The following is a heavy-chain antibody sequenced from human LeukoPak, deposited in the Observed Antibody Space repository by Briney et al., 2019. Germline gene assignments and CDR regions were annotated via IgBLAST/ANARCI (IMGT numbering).Heavy chain of an antibody. J-gene: IGHJ4*02. CDR3: ARDSEWELLHYCDY. Sequence: PGGSLRLSCAASGFTVSSNYMSWVRQAPGKGLEWVSVIYSGGSTYYADSVKGRFTISRDNSKNTLYLQMNSLRAEDTAVYYCARDSEWELLHYCDYWGQGTLGTGSS. D-gene: IGHD1-26*01. CDR1: GFTVSSNY. V-gene: IGHV3-66*01. CDR2: IYSGGST.